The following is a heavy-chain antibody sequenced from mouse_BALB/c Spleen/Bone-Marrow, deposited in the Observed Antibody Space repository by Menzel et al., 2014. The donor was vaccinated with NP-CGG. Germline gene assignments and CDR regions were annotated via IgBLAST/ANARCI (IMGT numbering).Heavy chain of an antibody. CDR3: AAITTVAY. CDR1: GFTFSSCA. V-gene: IGHV5-6-5*01. D-gene: IGHD1-1*01. Sequence: EVMLVESGGGLVKPGGSLKLSCAASGFTFSSCALSWGRRTPEKRLEWVASISSGGTTYYQDSVKGRFTISRDNARNILYLQMSSLGSEDTAIFYCAAITTVAYWGQGTILTVTS. J-gene: IGHJ2*01. CDR2: ISSGGTT.